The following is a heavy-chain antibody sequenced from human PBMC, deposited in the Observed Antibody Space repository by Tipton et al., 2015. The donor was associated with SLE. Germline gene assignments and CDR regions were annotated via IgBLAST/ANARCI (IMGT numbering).Heavy chain of an antibody. D-gene: IGHD6-13*01. V-gene: IGHV3-30*04. CDR1: GFTFSMYA. CDR3: ARACVVAAAGPCDAFDI. Sequence: SLRLSCAASGFTFSMYAVHWVRQAPGKGLEWVAVISYDGSNKYYADSVKGRFTISRDNSKNTLYLQMNSLRAEDTAVYYCARACVVAAAGPCDAFDIWGQGTMVTVSS. J-gene: IGHJ3*02. CDR2: ISYDGSNK.